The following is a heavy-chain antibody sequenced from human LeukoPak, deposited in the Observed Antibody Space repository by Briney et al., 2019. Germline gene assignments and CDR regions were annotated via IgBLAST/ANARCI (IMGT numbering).Heavy chain of an antibody. V-gene: IGHV3-74*01. CDR1: RFLYSSYC. CDR3: AGQPNSYGGEYYFDY. D-gene: IGHD5-18*01. CDR2: ITSEGSST. Sequence: PGVPLSLLCAACRFLYSSYCAHWARRARGKALVGVSRITSEGSSTSYADSMKGRFTISRDNVKNTLYLQMNSLRAEDTAVYYCAGQPNSYGGEYYFDYWGQGTLVTVSS. J-gene: IGHJ4*02.